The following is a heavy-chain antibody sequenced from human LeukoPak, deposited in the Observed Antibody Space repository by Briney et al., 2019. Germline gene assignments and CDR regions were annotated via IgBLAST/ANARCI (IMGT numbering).Heavy chain of an antibody. V-gene: IGHV4-59*11. CDR3: AREGYCSSTSCYADAFDI. D-gene: IGHD2-2*01. Sequence: PSETLSLTCTVSGGSISIHYWSWIWQPPGKGLQWIGYINYSGSTKYNPSLESRVSISVDTSKNQFSLKLSSVTAADTAVYYCAREGYCSSTSCYADAFDIWGQGTMVTVSS. CDR1: GGSISIHY. CDR2: INYSGST. J-gene: IGHJ3*02.